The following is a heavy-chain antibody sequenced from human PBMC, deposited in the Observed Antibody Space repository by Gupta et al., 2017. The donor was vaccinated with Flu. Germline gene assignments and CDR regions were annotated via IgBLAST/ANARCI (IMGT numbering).Heavy chain of an antibody. CDR2: VYYSGST. V-gene: IGHV4-39*01. D-gene: IGHD2-2*02. J-gene: IGHJ5*02. CDR1: GGSISSSVYW. Sequence: QLQLQESGPGLVKPSETLSLTCTVSGGSISSSVYWWAWVRQPPGKTLEWIGAVYYSGSTNYGPTLKNRVSISIDTSKNQFSLTLTSVTAADTGIYFCVRTPLGSRYQPLYTAHYFDAWGRGNLVTVSS. CDR3: VRTPLGSRYQPLYTAHYFDA.